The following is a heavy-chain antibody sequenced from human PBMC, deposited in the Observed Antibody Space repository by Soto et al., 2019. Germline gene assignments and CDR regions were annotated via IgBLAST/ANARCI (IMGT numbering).Heavy chain of an antibody. CDR3: ARGRSSSWYAGSWFDP. CDR2: INHSGST. V-gene: IGHV4-34*01. Sequence: SETLSLTCAVYGGSFSGYYWSWFRQPPGKGLEWIGEINHSGSTNYNPSLKSRVTISVDTSKNQFSPKLSSVTAADTAVYYCARGRSSSWYAGSWFDPWGQGTLVTVSS. J-gene: IGHJ5*02. CDR1: GGSFSGYY. D-gene: IGHD6-13*01.